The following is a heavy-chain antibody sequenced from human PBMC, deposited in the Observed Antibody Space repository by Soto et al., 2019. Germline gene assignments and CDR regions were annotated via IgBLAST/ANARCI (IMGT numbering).Heavy chain of an antibody. CDR3: ASSYGMDV. V-gene: IGHV4-34*01. Sequence: QVQLQQWGAGLLKPSETLSLTCAVYGGSFSGYDWSWIRQPPGKGLEWIGEINHSGSTNYNPSLKSRVTISVDTSKNQFSLKLSSVTAADTAVYYCASSYGMDVWGQGTTVTVSS. CDR1: GGSFSGYD. J-gene: IGHJ6*02. CDR2: INHSGST.